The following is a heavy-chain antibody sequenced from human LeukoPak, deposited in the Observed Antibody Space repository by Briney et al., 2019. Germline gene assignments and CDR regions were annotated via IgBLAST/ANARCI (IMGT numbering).Heavy chain of an antibody. D-gene: IGHD3-22*01. Sequence: KPSETLSLTCAVYGGSFSGYYWSWIRQPPGKGLEWIGEINHSGSTNYNPSLKGRVTISVDTSKNQFSLKLSSVTAADTAVYYCARGTMIVVVPTFDYWGQGTLVTVSS. CDR1: GGSFSGYY. CDR3: ARGTMIVVVPTFDY. CDR2: INHSGST. J-gene: IGHJ4*02. V-gene: IGHV4-34*01.